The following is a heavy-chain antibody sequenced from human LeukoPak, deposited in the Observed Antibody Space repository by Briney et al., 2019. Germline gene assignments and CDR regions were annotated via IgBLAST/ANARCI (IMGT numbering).Heavy chain of an antibody. CDR2: ISYDGSNK. CDR3: AKDHGSTDWYYFDY. Sequence: GGSLRLSCAASGFTFSSYAMHWVRQAPGKGLEWVAVISYDGSNKYYADSVKGRFTISRDNSKNTLYLQMNTLRADDTAVYYCAKDHGSTDWYYFDYWGQGTLVTVSP. D-gene: IGHD3-9*01. J-gene: IGHJ4*02. CDR1: GFTFSSYA. V-gene: IGHV3-30*04.